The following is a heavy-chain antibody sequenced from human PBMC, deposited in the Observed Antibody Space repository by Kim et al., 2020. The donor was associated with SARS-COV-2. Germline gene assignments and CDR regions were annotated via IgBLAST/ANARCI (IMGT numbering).Heavy chain of an antibody. V-gene: IGHV3-33*05. J-gene: IGHJ3*02. CDR2: ISYDGSNK. D-gene: IGHD3-22*01. CDR1: GFTFSSYG. Sequence: GGSLRLSCAASGFTFSSYGMHWVRQAPGKGLEWVAVISYDGSNKYYADSVKGRFTISRDNSKNTLYLQMNSLRAEDTAVYYCARDGDYYDSSGSAFDIWGQGTMVTVSS. CDR3: ARDGDYYDSSGSAFDI.